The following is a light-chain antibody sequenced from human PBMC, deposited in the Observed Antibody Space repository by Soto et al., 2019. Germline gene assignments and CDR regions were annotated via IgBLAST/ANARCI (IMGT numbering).Light chain of an antibody. V-gene: IGKV3-15*01. CDR2: GAS. Sequence: EIVMTQSPATLSVXPGARATRSCRASQSVGNNLAWYQQKPGQAPRLLIHGASTRATGIPARFSGGGSGTEFTLTITSVQSADFAVYYCQHHNNWPRTFGQGTKVDI. CDR1: QSVGNN. J-gene: IGKJ1*01. CDR3: QHHNNWPRT.